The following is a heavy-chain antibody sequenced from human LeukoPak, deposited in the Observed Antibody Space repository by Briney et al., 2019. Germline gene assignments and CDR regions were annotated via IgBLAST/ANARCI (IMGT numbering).Heavy chain of an antibody. Sequence: GRSLRLSCTASGFTFGDYAMSWVRQAPGKGLEWVGFIRSKAYGGTTEYAASVKGRFTISRDDSKSIAYLQMNSLKTEDTAVYYCTRGRATYYYYYMDVWGKGTTVTVSS. CDR2: IRSKAYGGTT. J-gene: IGHJ6*03. CDR3: TRGRATYYYYYMDV. CDR1: GFTFGDYA. V-gene: IGHV3-49*04. D-gene: IGHD5-12*01.